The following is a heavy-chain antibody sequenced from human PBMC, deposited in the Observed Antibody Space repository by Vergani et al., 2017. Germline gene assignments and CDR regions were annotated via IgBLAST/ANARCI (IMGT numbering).Heavy chain of an antibody. CDR1: GGSISSGGYY. Sequence: QVQLQESGPGLVKPSQTLSLTCTVSGGSISSGGYYWSWIRQHPGKGLEWIGYIYYSGSTYYNPSLKSRVTISVDTSKNQFSLKLSSVTAADTAVYYCARGLNYYDSSGYLHWYVDLWGRGTLVTVSS. CDR3: ARGLNYYDSSGYLHWYVDL. V-gene: IGHV4-31*03. J-gene: IGHJ2*01. CDR2: IYYSGST. D-gene: IGHD3-22*01.